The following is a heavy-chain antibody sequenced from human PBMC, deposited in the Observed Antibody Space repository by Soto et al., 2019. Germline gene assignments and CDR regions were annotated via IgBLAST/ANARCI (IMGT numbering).Heavy chain of an antibody. CDR2: IKQDGSEK. J-gene: IGHJ4*02. CDR1: GFTFSSYW. D-gene: IGHD4-17*01. V-gene: IGHV3-7*03. CDR3: ALTRYGGKGGGYYFDY. Sequence: QPGGSLRLSCAASGFTFSSYWMSWVRQAPGKGLEWVANIKQDGSEKYYVDSVKGRFTISRDNAKNSLYLQMNSLRAEDTAVYYCALTRYGGKGGGYYFDYWGQGTLVTVSS.